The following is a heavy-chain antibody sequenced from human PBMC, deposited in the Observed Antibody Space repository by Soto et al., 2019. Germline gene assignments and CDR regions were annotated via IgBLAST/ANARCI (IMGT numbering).Heavy chain of an antibody. D-gene: IGHD3-22*01. CDR3: ARSPYDSSGSLGYYGMDV. Sequence: RASVKVSCKASGYTFTSYAMHWVRQAPGQRLEWMGWINAGNGNTKYSQKFQGRVTITRDTSASTAYMELSSLRSEDTAVYYCARSPYDSSGSLGYYGMDVWGQGTTVTVSS. V-gene: IGHV1-3*01. CDR2: INAGNGNT. CDR1: GYTFTSYA. J-gene: IGHJ6*02.